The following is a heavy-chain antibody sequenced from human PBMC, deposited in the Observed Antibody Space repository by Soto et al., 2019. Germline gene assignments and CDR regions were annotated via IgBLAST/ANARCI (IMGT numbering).Heavy chain of an antibody. D-gene: IGHD6-19*01. CDR2: TYYRSKWYN. CDR3: AREQDSSGWSRGNWFAP. J-gene: IGHJ5*02. CDR1: GDSVSSNSAT. V-gene: IGHV6-1*01. Sequence: SQTLSLTFAISGDSVSSNSATWNWIRQSPSRVLEWLGRTYYRSKWYNDYAVSVKSRITINPDTSKNQFSLQLNSVTPEDTAVYYCAREQDSSGWSRGNWFAPWGPGTLVTVSS.